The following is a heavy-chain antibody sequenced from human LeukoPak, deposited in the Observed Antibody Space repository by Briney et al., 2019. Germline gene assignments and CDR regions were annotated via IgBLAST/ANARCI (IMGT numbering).Heavy chain of an antibody. CDR1: GFTFSSYW. Sequence: GGPLRLSCAASGFTFSSYWMHWVRQAPGKGLVWVSRINSDGSSTSYADSVKGRFTISRDNAKNTLYLQMNSLRAEDTAVYYCARGVGYCSSTSCYWWFDPWGQGTLVTVSS. D-gene: IGHD2-2*01. J-gene: IGHJ5*02. V-gene: IGHV3-74*01. CDR3: ARGVGYCSSTSCYWWFDP. CDR2: INSDGSST.